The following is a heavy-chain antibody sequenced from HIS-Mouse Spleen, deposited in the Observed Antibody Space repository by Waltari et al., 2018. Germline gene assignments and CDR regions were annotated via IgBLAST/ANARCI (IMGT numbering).Heavy chain of an antibody. CDR1: GGSISSSSYY. CDR3: AREIPYSSSWYDWYFDL. V-gene: IGHV4-39*07. Sequence: QLQLQESGPGLVKPSETLSLTCTVSGGSISSSSYYWGWIRQPPGKGLGWIGSIYYSGRTYHHPSLKSRVTISVDTSKNQFSLKLSSVTAADTAVYYCAREIPYSSSWYDWYFDLWGRGTLVTVSS. D-gene: IGHD6-13*01. CDR2: IYYSGRT. J-gene: IGHJ2*01.